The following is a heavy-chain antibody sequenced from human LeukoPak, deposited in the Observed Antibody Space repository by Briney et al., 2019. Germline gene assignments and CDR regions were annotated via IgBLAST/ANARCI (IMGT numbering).Heavy chain of an antibody. CDR2: IYYSGSN. CDR1: GGFISRYY. Sequence: SETVSLTCTVSGGFISRYYWSWIRQPPGKGRVWIGYIYYSGSNNYNPSLKSRVNLSLDTSKNQFSLQLSSVTAADTALYFCGRASRRRSYYAFDIWGQGTMVTVSS. CDR3: GRASRRRSYYAFDI. D-gene: IGHD2-21*01. J-gene: IGHJ3*02. V-gene: IGHV4-59*01.